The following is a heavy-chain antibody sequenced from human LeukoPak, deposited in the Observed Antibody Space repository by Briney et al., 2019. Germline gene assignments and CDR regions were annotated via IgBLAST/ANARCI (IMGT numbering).Heavy chain of an antibody. CDR3: ARHSSGWYPFDP. CDR2: VFYSGST. Sequence: SETLSLTCAVYGGSFSGYYWSWIRQPPGKGLEWIGFVFYSGSTNYNPSLKSRITISVVTSKNQFSLKLTSVTAADTAVYFCARHSSGWYPFDPWGQGTLVTVSS. D-gene: IGHD6-19*01. V-gene: IGHV4-59*01. J-gene: IGHJ5*02. CDR1: GGSFSGYY.